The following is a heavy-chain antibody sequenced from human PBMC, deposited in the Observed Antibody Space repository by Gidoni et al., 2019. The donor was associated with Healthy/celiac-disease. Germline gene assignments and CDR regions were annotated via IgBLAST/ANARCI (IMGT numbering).Heavy chain of an antibody. D-gene: IGHD4-17*01. J-gene: IGHJ4*02. CDR3: ARRAHDYREIYGDLDY. Sequence: QVQLVQSGAEVKKPGASVKVSCKASGYTFTSYYMHWVRQAPGQGLEWMGIINPSGGSTSYAQKFQGRVTMTRDTSTSTVYMELSSLRSEDTAVYYCARRAHDYREIYGDLDYWGQGTLVTVSS. CDR1: GYTFTSYY. CDR2: INPSGGST. V-gene: IGHV1-46*01.